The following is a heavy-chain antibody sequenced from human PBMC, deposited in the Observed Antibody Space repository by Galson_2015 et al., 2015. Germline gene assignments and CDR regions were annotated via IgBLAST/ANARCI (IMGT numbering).Heavy chain of an antibody. CDR1: GFTFDDYA. Sequence: SLRLSCAASGFTFDDYAMHWVRQAPGKGLEWVSLISGDGGSTYYADSVKGRFTISRDNSRNSLYLQMNSLRTEDTALYYCAKDMHTGGYSYGYILDYWGQGTLVTVSS. CDR3: AKDMHTGGYSYGYILDY. J-gene: IGHJ4*02. V-gene: IGHV3-43*02. CDR2: ISGDGGST. D-gene: IGHD5-18*01.